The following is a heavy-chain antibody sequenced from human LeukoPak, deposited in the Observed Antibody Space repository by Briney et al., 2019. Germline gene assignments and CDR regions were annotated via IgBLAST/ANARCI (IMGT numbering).Heavy chain of an antibody. J-gene: IGHJ4*02. Sequence: ASVKVSCKASGYTFTSYYMHWVRQAPGQGLEWMGIINPSGGSTSYAQKLQGRVTMTTDTSTSTAYMELRSLRSDDTAVYYCAREKSYGSPTFDYWGQGTLVTVSS. V-gene: IGHV1-46*01. CDR1: GYTFTSYY. D-gene: IGHD5-18*01. CDR2: INPSGGST. CDR3: AREKSYGSPTFDY.